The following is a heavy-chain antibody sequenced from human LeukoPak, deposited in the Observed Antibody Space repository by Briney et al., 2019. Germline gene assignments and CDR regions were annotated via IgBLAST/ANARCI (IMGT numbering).Heavy chain of an antibody. Sequence: ASVKVSCKASGYSFSRYYMHWVRQVPGQGLEWMGIINPTGGGTTYAQKFQGRLTMTRDTSTATIYMDLSSLRSEDTAVYFCARALDFGVNDFDYWGQGTLVTVSS. D-gene: IGHD4-23*01. V-gene: IGHV1-46*01. J-gene: IGHJ4*02. CDR1: GYSFSRYY. CDR2: INPTGGGT. CDR3: ARALDFGVNDFDY.